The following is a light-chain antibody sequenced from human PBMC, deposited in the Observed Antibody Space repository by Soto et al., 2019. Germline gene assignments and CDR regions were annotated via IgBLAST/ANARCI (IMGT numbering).Light chain of an antibody. CDR2: GAS. Sequence: EIVLTQSPGTLSLSPGERATLSCRASQSVSSSYLAWYQQKPGQAPRLLIYGASSRATGIPDRFSGSGSGTDFTLTIRRLEPEEFAGYYCQEYGSSPRTFGQGTKVEIK. CDR3: QEYGSSPRT. CDR1: QSVSSSY. V-gene: IGKV3-20*01. J-gene: IGKJ1*01.